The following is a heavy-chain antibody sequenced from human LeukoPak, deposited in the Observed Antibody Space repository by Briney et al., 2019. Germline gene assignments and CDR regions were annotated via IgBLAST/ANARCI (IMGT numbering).Heavy chain of an antibody. V-gene: IGHV1-2*02. CDR3: ARSARVQLEPRGGWFDP. CDR1: GYTFTGYY. CDR2: INPNSGGT. Sequence: ASVKVSCTASGYTFTGYYMHWVRQAPGQGLEWMGWINPNSGGTNYAQKFQGRVTMTRDTSISTAYMELSRLRSDDTAVYYCARSARVQLEPRGGWFDPWGQGTLVTVSS. D-gene: IGHD1-1*01. J-gene: IGHJ5*02.